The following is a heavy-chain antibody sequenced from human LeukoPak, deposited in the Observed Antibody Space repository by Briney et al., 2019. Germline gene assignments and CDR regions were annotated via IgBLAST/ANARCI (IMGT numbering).Heavy chain of an antibody. CDR1: GLTFSSYA. CDR3: AKVMGNYDFWSGNFDY. V-gene: IGHV3-23*01. CDR2: ISGSGGST. J-gene: IGHJ4*02. Sequence: GGSLRLSCAASGLTFSSYAMSWVRQAPGKGLGWVSAISGSGGSTYYADSVKGRFTISRDNSKNTLYLQMNSLRAEDTAVYYCAKVMGNYDFWSGNFDYWGQGTLVTVSS. D-gene: IGHD3-3*01.